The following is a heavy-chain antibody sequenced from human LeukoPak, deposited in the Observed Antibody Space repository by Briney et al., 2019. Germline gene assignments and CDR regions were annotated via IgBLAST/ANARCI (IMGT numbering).Heavy chain of an antibody. CDR3: ASQQQLSAFDI. D-gene: IGHD6-13*01. J-gene: IGHJ3*02. CDR2: ISSSGSTI. CDR1: GFTFCSYE. V-gene: IGHV3-48*03. Sequence: GGSLRLSCAASGFTFCSYEMKWVRQAPGKGLEWVSYISSSGSTIYYADSVKGRFTISRDNAKNSLYLPMNSLRAEDTAVYYCASQQQLSAFDIWGQGTMVTVSS.